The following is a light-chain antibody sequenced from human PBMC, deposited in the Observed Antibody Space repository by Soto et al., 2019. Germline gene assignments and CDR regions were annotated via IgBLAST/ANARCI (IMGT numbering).Light chain of an antibody. V-gene: IGKV1-12*01. CDR3: QQAISLPGT. CDR1: QDSSGW. Sequence: DIQMTQSPSSVSASVGDRVNVSCRASQDSSGWLAWYQQKPGQAPTLLLSGATTLLRGVPSRFSGHRSGTDFTLLINNLQPEDFATYFVQQAISLPGTFGQGTRL. J-gene: IGKJ5*01. CDR2: GAT.